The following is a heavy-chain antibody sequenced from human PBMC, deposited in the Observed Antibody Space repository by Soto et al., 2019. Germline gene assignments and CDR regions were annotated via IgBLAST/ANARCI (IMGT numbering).Heavy chain of an antibody. Sequence: SETLSLTCTVSGGSVSSGSYYWSWIRQPPGKGLEWIGYIYYSGSTNYNPSLKSRVTISVDTSKNQFSLKLSSVTAADTAVYYCARSRYDSSGYYPENWFDPWGQGTLVTVS. CDR3: ARSRYDSSGYYPENWFDP. CDR1: GGSVSSGSYY. V-gene: IGHV4-61*01. CDR2: IYYSGST. J-gene: IGHJ5*02. D-gene: IGHD3-22*01.